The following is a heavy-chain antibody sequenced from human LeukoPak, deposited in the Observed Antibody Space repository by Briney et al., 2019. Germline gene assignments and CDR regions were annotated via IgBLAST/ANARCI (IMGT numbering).Heavy chain of an antibody. D-gene: IGHD4-17*01. CDR3: AKEIRPNDC. Sequence: PGGSLRLSCVASGFSLSDFWMHWVRQVPGKELVWVALIRIDGNTNVADSVRGRSSISRDTAKNTLYLQMNSLRAEDTAIYYCAKEIRPNDCWGQGTLVTVSS. J-gene: IGHJ4*02. CDR1: GFSLSDFW. V-gene: IGHV3-74*01. CDR2: IRIDGNT.